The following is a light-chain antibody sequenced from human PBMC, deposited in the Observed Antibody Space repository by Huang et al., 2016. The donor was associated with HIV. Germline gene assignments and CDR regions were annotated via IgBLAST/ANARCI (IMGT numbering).Light chain of an antibody. Sequence: DIQMTQTPSALSASVGDRVSVTCRSSQTINRWLAWYQQKPGRAPKLLVYKAATLESGVPSRFSGSGSGTQFTLTVSGLQPDDVATYYCQQYSSYPWTFGQGTTVEIK. CDR3: QQYSSYPWT. J-gene: IGKJ1*01. CDR1: QTINRW. CDR2: KAA. V-gene: IGKV1-5*03.